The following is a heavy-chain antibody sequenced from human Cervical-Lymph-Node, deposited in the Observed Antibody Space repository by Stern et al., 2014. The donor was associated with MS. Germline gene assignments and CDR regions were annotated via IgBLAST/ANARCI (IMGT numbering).Heavy chain of an antibody. CDR3: ARVLDAAIDY. CDR2: INHSGST. V-gene: IGHV4-34*01. Sequence: QVQLQQWGAGLLKPSETLSLTCAVYGGSFSGYYWSWIRQPPGKGLEWIGEINHSGSTNYNPSLKSRVTISVDTSKNQFSLKLSPVTAADTAVYYCARVLDAAIDYWGQGTLVTVSS. J-gene: IGHJ4*02. D-gene: IGHD5-18*01. CDR1: GGSFSGYY.